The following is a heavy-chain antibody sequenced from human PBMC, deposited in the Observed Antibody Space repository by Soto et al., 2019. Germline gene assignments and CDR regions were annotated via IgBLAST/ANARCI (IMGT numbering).Heavy chain of an antibody. J-gene: IGHJ6*02. D-gene: IGHD2-2*01. CDR3: ARDLGWPLPAAMGYGMDV. CDR2: ISYDGSNK. V-gene: IGHV3-30*03. Sequence: GGSLRLSCAASGFTFSSYGMHWVRQAPGKGLEWVAVISYDGSNKYYADSVKGRLTISRDNSKNTLYLQMNSLRAEDTAVYYCARDLGWPLPAAMGYGMDVWGQGTTVTV. CDR1: GFTFSSYG.